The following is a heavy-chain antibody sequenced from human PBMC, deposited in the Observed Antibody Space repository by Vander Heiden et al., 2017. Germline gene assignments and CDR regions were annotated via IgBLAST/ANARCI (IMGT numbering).Heavy chain of an antibody. D-gene: IGHD5-18*01. J-gene: IGHJ4*02. Sequence: EVQLVESGGGLVQPGGSLRRSCAASGFTFSSYGMSWVRQAPGKGLEWVANIKQDGSEKYYVDSVKGRFTISRDNAKNSLYLQMNSLRAEDTAVYYCAGGYSYGYYWGQGTLVTVSS. CDR1: GFTFSSYG. CDR2: IKQDGSEK. CDR3: AGGYSYGYY. V-gene: IGHV3-7*01.